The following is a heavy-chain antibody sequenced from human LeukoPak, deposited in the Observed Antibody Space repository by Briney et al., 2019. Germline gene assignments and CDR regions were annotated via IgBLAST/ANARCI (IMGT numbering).Heavy chain of an antibody. CDR3: ARESRREPPDC. CDR1: GGSVSSGSHY. CDR2: IYYSGST. V-gene: IGHV4-61*01. Sequence: SETLSLTCTVSGGSVSSGSHYWSWIRQPPGKGLEYIGHIYYSGSTDYNPSLKSRVTISVDTSKKQFSLKLTSVTAADMAVYYCARESRREPPDCWGQGTLVTVSS. J-gene: IGHJ1*01. D-gene: IGHD5-24*01.